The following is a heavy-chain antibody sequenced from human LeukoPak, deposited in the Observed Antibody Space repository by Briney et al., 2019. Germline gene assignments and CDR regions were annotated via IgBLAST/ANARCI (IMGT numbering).Heavy chain of an antibody. CDR1: GFTFSSYW. Sequence: GGSLRLSCAASGFTFSSYWMHWVRQAPGKGLVWVSRINSDGSSTSYADSVKGRFTISRDNAKNSLYLQMNSLRAEDTAVYYCARDHDSSGLLDAFDIWGQGTMVTVSS. J-gene: IGHJ3*02. CDR2: INSDGSST. V-gene: IGHV3-74*01. CDR3: ARDHDSSGLLDAFDI. D-gene: IGHD3-22*01.